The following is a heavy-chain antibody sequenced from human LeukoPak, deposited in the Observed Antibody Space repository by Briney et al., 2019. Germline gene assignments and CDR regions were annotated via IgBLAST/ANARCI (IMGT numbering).Heavy chain of an antibody. D-gene: IGHD1-1*01. V-gene: IGHV4-34*01. J-gene: IGHJ6*03. CDR1: GGSFSGYY. CDR2: INHSGST. Sequence: PSETLSLTCAVYGGSFSGYYWSWIRQPPGKGLEWIGEINHSGSTNYNPSLKSRVTISVDTSKNQFSLKLSSVTAADTAVYYCAGGPLGYPNYYYYYMDVWGKGTTVTVSS. CDR3: AGGPLGYPNYYYYYMDV.